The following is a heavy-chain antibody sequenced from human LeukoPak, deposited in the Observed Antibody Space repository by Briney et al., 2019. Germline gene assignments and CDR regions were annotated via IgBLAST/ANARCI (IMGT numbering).Heavy chain of an antibody. J-gene: IGHJ6*03. CDR2: IIPILGTA. V-gene: IGHV1-69*05. Sequence: SVKVSCKASGGTSSSYAISWVRQAPGQGLEWMGGIIPILGTANYAQKFQGRVTITTDESTSTAYMELSSLRSEDTAVYYCARERGATEGNYYYMDVWGKGTTVTVSS. CDR3: ARERGATEGNYYYMDV. D-gene: IGHD1-26*01. CDR1: GGTSSSYA.